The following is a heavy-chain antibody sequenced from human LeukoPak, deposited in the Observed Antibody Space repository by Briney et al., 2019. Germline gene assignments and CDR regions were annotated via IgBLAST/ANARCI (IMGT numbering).Heavy chain of an antibody. CDR2: IIPIFGTA. Sequence: SVKVSCKASGGTFSSYAISWVRQAPGQGLEWMGGIIPIFGTANYAQKFQGRVTITADESTSTAYMELSSLRSEDTAVYYCASRKGYYYDSSGYYYSRFDYWGQGTLVTVSS. V-gene: IGHV1-69*13. CDR3: ASRKGYYYDSSGYYYSRFDY. CDR1: GGTFSSYA. D-gene: IGHD3-22*01. J-gene: IGHJ4*02.